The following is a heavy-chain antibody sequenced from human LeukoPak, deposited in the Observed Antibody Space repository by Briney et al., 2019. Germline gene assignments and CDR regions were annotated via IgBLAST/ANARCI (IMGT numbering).Heavy chain of an antibody. CDR1: GFTFSSYA. J-gene: IGHJ4*02. V-gene: IGHV3-33*01. CDR3: ARSVGFGELSI. D-gene: IGHD3-10*01. CDR2: IWYDGSNK. Sequence: GRSLRLSCAASGFTFSSYAMYWVRQAPGKGLEWVTFIWYDGSNKYYADSVKGRFTISRDNSKNILYLQMNSLRAEDTAVYYCARSVGFGELSIWGQGTLVTVSS.